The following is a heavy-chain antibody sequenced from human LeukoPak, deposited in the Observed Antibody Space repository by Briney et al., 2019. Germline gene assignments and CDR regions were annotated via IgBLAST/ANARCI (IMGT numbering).Heavy chain of an antibody. Sequence: GGSLRLSCAASGFTFSSNYMSWVRQAPGKGLEWVSVIYSGGGTYYADSVKGRFTISRDNSKNTLYLQMNSLRAEDTAVYYCARASYTAMAHLFDYWGQGTLVTVSS. CDR3: ARASYTAMAHLFDY. D-gene: IGHD5-18*01. J-gene: IGHJ4*02. CDR1: GFTFSSNY. V-gene: IGHV3-53*01. CDR2: IYSGGGT.